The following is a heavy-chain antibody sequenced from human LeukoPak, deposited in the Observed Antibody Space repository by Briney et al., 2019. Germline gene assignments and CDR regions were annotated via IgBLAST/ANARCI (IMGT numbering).Heavy chain of an antibody. J-gene: IGHJ4*02. CDR3: ARAKRWLPFDY. D-gene: IGHD5-24*01. CDR2: IYTSGST. V-gene: IGHV4-61*02. Sequence: SETLSLTCTVSGGSISSGSYYWSWIRQPAGKGLEWIGRIYTSGSTNYNPSLKSRVTISVDTSKNQFSLKLDSVTAADTAVYYCARAKRWLPFDYWGQGTLVTVSS. CDR1: GGSISSGSYY.